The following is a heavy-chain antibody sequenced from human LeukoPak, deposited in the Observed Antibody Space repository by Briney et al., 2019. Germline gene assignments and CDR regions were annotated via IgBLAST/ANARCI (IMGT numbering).Heavy chain of an antibody. CDR2: ISSSGTYI. CDR3: VSGNDPDYVWGTYRLDAFDI. CDR1: GYTFSDYS. Sequence: PGGSLRLSCAAPGYTFSDYSVNWVRQVPGKGLEWVSSISSSGTYIYYADSVKGRFTISRDSAKNSLFLQMNSLRAEDTAVYYCVSGNDPDYVWGTYRLDAFDIWSEGTMVIVSS. V-gene: IGHV3-21*01. J-gene: IGHJ3*02. D-gene: IGHD3-16*02.